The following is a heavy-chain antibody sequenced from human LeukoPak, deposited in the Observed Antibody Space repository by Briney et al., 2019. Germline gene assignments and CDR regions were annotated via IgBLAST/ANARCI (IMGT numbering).Heavy chain of an antibody. Sequence: VESLKISCKGSGYTFSNCWSGWVRQMPGKGLEWMGIIYPGDSDTTYSPSFQGQVTISADKTISTAYLQWSSLKASDTAMYYCASAGDSSDYYYFSAFDIWGQGTMVTVSS. CDR1: GYTFSNCW. CDR2: IYPGDSDT. J-gene: IGHJ3*02. CDR3: ASAGDSSDYYYFSAFDI. D-gene: IGHD3-22*01. V-gene: IGHV5-51*01.